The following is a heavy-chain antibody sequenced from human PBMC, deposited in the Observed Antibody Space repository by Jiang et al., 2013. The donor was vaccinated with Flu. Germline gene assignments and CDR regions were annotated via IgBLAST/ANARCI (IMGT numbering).Heavy chain of an antibody. CDR2: IRYDGSNK. J-gene: IGHJ6*02. CDR1: GFTFSSYG. Sequence: QLLESGGGVVQPGGSLRLSCAASGFTFSSYGMHWVRQAPGKGLEWVAFIRYDGSNKYYADSVKGRFTISRDNSKNTLYLQMNSLRAEDTAVYYCAKDYGVVVTATPYYYYYGMDVWGQGTTVTVSS. CDR3: AKDYGVVVTATPYYYYYGMDV. D-gene: IGHD2-21*02. V-gene: IGHV3-30*02.